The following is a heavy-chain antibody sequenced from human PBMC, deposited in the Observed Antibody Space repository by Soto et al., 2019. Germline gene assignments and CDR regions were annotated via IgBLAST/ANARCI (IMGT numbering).Heavy chain of an antibody. CDR1: GGSFSGYY. Sequence: SETLSLTCAVYGGSFSGYYWSWIRQPPGKGLEWIGEINHSGSTNYNPSLKSRVTISVDTSKNQFSLKLSSVTAADTAVYYCARGINPYSSGWYYWGQGTLVTVSS. J-gene: IGHJ4*02. D-gene: IGHD6-19*01. V-gene: IGHV4-34*01. CDR2: INHSGST. CDR3: ARGINPYSSGWYY.